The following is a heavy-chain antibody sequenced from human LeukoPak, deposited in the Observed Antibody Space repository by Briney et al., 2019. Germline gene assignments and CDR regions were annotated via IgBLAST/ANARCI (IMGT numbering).Heavy chain of an antibody. J-gene: IGHJ3*01. CDR2: ISYDGSNK. D-gene: IGHD3-22*01. Sequence: GRSLRLSCAASGFTFSSYGMHWVRQAPGKGLEWVAVISYDGSNKYYADSVKGRFTISRDNSKNTLYLQMNSLRAEDTAVYYCARDPYYYDSSGYYYVLWGQGTMVTVSS. CDR1: GFTFSSYG. CDR3: ARDPYYYDSSGYYYVL. V-gene: IGHV3-30*03.